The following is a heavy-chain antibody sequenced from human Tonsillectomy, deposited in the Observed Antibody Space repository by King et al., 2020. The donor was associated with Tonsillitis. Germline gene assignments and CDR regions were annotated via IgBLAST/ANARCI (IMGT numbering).Heavy chain of an antibody. Sequence: VQLVESGGGLVQPGGSLRLSCAASGFTFSSYEMNWVRQAPGKGLEWVSYISSSGSAIFYADSVKGRFIISRDNAKNSLYLQMNSLRAEDTALYYCARYYASGTYLDYWGQGTLVTVSS. CDR1: GFTFSSYE. CDR3: ARYYASGTYLDY. V-gene: IGHV3-48*03. CDR2: ISSSGSAI. J-gene: IGHJ4*02. D-gene: IGHD3-10*01.